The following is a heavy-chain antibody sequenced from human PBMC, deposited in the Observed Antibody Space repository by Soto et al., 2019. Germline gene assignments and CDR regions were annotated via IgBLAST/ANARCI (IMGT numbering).Heavy chain of an antibody. V-gene: IGHV4-4*07. J-gene: IGHJ5*02. Sequence: SETLSLTWTVSGASISGFYWSWIRKSAGKGLEWIGRIYATGTTDYNPSLKSRVMMSVDTSKKQFSLKLRSVTAADTAVYYCVRDGTKTLRDWFDPWGQGISVTGSS. D-gene: IGHD1-1*01. CDR3: VRDGTKTLRDWFDP. CDR1: GASISGFY. CDR2: IYATGTT.